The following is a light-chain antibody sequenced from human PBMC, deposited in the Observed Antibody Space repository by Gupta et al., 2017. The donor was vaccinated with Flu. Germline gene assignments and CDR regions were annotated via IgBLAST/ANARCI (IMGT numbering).Light chain of an antibody. CDR1: QGIRSY. Sequence: AIRITQSPSSLSASTGDRVTITCRTSQGIRSYLAWYQQRPGRAPKLLIKGASTLQSGAPSRFSGSGSGTDFTLTINGLHSEDFATYYCQQYDNYPHTFGGGTKVEIK. J-gene: IGKJ4*01. V-gene: IGKV1-8*01. CDR2: GAS. CDR3: QQYDNYPHT.